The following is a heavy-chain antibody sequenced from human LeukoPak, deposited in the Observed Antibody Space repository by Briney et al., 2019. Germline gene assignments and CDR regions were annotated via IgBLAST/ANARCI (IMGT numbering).Heavy chain of an antibody. J-gene: IGHJ4*02. V-gene: IGHV2-70*01. CDR3: ARTPYSSGWYDY. CDR1: GFSLSTSGMR. D-gene: IGHD6-19*01. Sequence: SGPTLVNPTQTLTLTCTFSGFSLSTSGMRVSWIRQPQGKALEWLALIDWDDDIYYSTSLKTRLTISKNASKNQVVLTMTNMDPVDTATYYCARTPYSSGWYDYWGQGTLVTVSS. CDR2: IDWDDDI.